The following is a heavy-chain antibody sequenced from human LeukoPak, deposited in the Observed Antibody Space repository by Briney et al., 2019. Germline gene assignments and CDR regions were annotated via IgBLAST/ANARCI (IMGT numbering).Heavy chain of an antibody. D-gene: IGHD1-26*01. Sequence: GGSLRLSCAASRFTFSSYGMSWVRQAPGKGLEWVSVISGSGGSTYYADSVKGRFTISRDNSKNTLYLQMNTLRTEDTAVYYCAKEGGSYYGAIDYWGQGTLVTVSS. V-gene: IGHV3-23*01. CDR3: AKEGGSYYGAIDY. CDR2: ISGSGGST. CDR1: RFTFSSYG. J-gene: IGHJ4*02.